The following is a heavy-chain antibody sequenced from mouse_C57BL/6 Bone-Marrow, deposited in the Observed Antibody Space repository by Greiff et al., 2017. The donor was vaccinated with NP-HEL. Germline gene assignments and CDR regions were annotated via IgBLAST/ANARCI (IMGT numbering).Heavy chain of an antibody. CDR2: IYPRDGST. CDR3: ARHGYDRGYAMDY. Sequence: QVQLQQSDAELVKPGASVKISCKASGYTFTDYTIHWMKQRPEQGLEWIGYIYPRDGSTKYNEKFKGKATLTADKSSSTAYMQLNSLTSEDSAVYCCARHGYDRGYAMDYWGQGTSVTVSS. V-gene: IGHV1-78*01. D-gene: IGHD2-2*01. J-gene: IGHJ4*01. CDR1: GYTFTDYT.